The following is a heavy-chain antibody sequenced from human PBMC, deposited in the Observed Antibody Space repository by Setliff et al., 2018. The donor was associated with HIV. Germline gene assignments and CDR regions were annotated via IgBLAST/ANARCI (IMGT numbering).Heavy chain of an antibody. V-gene: IGHV1-2*02. CDR1: GYTFTGYY. CDR2: INPNSGGT. CDR3: ARDFLAEYYYDSSASDY. J-gene: IGHJ4*02. D-gene: IGHD3-22*01. Sequence: ASVKVSCKASGYTFTGYYIHWVRQAPGQGLEWMGWINPNSGGTNYAQKFQGRVTMTRDTSISTAYMELSRLRSDDTAACYCARDFLAEYYYDSSASDYWGQGTLVTVSS.